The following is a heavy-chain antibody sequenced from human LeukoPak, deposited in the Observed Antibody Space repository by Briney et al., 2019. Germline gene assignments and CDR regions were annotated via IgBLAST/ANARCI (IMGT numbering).Heavy chain of an antibody. V-gene: IGHV3-7*03. Sequence: GGSLGLSCAASGFTFSSYWMSWVRQAPGKGLEWVAIIKQDGGEKNCVDSVKGRFTISRDNAKNSLYLQMNSLRAEDTAVYYCARVVPRGDSSGYNYFDYWGQGTLVTVSS. CDR3: ARVVPRGDSSGYNYFDY. CDR2: IKQDGGEK. CDR1: GFTFSSYW. D-gene: IGHD3-22*01. J-gene: IGHJ4*02.